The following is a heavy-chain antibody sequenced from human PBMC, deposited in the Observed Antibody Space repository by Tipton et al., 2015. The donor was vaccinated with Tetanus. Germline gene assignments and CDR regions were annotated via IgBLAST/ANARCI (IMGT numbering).Heavy chain of an antibody. CDR1: GFTLGTYA. Sequence: SLRLSCTASGFTLGTYAMHWVRQAPGQGLEWLAVITYDGSHQYYADSVKGRYTISRDNAKNSLYLQMNSLRLEDTAFYYCAKGRVPASMGTYWFFDLWGRGSLVTVSS. CDR3: AKGRVPASMGTYWFFDL. CDR2: ITYDGSHQ. J-gene: IGHJ2*01. D-gene: IGHD2/OR15-2a*01. V-gene: IGHV3-30*04.